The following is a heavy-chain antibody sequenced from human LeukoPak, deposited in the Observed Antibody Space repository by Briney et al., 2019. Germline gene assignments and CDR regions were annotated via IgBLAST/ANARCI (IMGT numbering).Heavy chain of an antibody. D-gene: IGHD3-3*01. CDR2: IYSGGST. J-gene: IGHJ3*02. V-gene: IGHV3-66*01. CDR3: ARGQYYDFWSGSDAFDI. CDR1: GFTVSSNY. Sequence: GGSLRLSCAASGFTVSSNYMSWVRQAPGKGLEWVSVIYSGGSTHYADSVKGRFTISRDNSKNTLYLQMNSLRAEDTAVYYCARGQYYDFWSGSDAFDIWGQGTMVTVSS.